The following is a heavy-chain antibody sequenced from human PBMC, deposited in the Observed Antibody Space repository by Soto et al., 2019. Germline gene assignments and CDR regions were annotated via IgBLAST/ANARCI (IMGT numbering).Heavy chain of an antibody. V-gene: IGHV1-18*04. CDR1: GYTFTGYG. CDR3: ACSRPQTNWFDP. Sequence: QVQLVQSGAEVRKPGASVKVSCKASGYTFTGYGISWVRQAPGQGFEWIGWISPYNSITNYAQNFQGRLTLTTDTFLCTADMELRSLRSDDTAVYYCACSRPQTNWFDPWGQGTLVTVSS. J-gene: IGHJ5*02. CDR2: ISPYNSIT. D-gene: IGHD6-13*01.